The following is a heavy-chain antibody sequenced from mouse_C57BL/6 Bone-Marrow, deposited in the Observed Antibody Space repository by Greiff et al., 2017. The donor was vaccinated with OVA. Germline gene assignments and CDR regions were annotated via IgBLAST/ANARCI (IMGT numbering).Heavy chain of an antibody. D-gene: IGHD2-1*01. V-gene: IGHV1-55*01. CDR2: IYPGSGST. CDR3: ARPDYCNYAWFAY. J-gene: IGHJ3*01. CDR1: GYTFTSYW. Sequence: QVQLQQPGAELVKPGASVKMSCKASGYTFTSYWITWVKQRPGQGLEWIGDIYPGSGSTNYNEKFKSTATLTVDTSSSTAYMQLSSLTSEDSAVYYVARPDYCNYAWFAYWGQGTLVTVSA.